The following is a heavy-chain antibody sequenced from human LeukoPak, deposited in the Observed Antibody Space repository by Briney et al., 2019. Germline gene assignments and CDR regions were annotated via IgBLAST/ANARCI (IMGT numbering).Heavy chain of an antibody. CDR1: GYSFTTYC. V-gene: IGHV1-18*01. D-gene: IGHD3-16*01. CDR2: INADNGNT. Sequence: ASVKVSCKASGYSFTTYCIPWVRQAPGQGLEWMGWINADNGNTKYAQKFQGRVSMTTDTSTRTAYMELSSLRSDDTAVYYCAREVRQEGGDVWMGGEFDYWGQGTLVTVSS. J-gene: IGHJ4*02. CDR3: AREVRQEGGDVWMGGEFDY.